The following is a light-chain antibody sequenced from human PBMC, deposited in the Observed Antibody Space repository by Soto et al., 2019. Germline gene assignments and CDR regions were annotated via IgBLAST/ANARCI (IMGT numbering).Light chain of an antibody. CDR3: QQYNNWPLT. CDR2: GAS. Sequence: EIVMTHSPATLSVSPCEIVTLSCRASQSVRSNLAWYQQKPGQAPRLLIYGASTRATGVPARFSGGGSGTEFTLTITSLQSEDFAVYWCQQYNNWPLTFGPGTRLEIK. CDR1: QSVRSN. J-gene: IGKJ5*01. V-gene: IGKV3D-15*01.